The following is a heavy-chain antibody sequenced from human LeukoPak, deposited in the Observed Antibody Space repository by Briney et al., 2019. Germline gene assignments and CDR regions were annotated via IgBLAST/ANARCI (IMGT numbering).Heavy chain of an antibody. CDR1: GFPFSNAW. CDR3: ARDGYDSSGYYYAFDY. V-gene: IGHV3-15*01. D-gene: IGHD3-22*01. CDR2: IKNKSNGGTT. Sequence: PGGSLRLSCAASGFPFSNAWMHWVRQAPGKGLEWVGRIKNKSNGGTTDYAAPVKGRFSISRDDSKSTLYLQMNSLRAEDTAVYYCARDGYDSSGYYYAFDYWGQGTLVTVSS. J-gene: IGHJ4*02.